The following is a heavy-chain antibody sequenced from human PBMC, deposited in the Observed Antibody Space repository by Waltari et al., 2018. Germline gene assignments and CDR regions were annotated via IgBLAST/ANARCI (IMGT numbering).Heavy chain of an antibody. CDR1: VFTFSRYA. V-gene: IGHV3-23*04. Sequence: EVQLVESGGGLVQPGGSLRLSCAASVFTFSRYAMSWVRQAPGKGVEWVASISGMCWRTYYADSVKGRFTISRDNSKNTLYLQMKSVRAEDTAVYYCAKVGCWSGYSYYMDVWGKGTTVTVSS. D-gene: IGHD3-3*01. J-gene: IGHJ6*03. CDR2: ISGMCWRT. CDR3: AKVGCWSGYSYYMDV.